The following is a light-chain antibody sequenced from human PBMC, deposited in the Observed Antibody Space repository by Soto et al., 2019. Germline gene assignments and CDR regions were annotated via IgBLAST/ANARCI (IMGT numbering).Light chain of an antibody. CDR1: SSDVGGYNY. V-gene: IGLV2-8*01. J-gene: IGLJ2*01. CDR3: SSYADNYNLV. CDR2: EVT. Sequence: QSALTQPPSASGSPGQSVTISCPGTSSDVGGYNYVSWYQQHPGKAPTLMMYEVTKRPSGVPDRFSGSKFGNTASLTVSGLQAEDEADYYCSSYADNYNLVFGGGTKVTVL.